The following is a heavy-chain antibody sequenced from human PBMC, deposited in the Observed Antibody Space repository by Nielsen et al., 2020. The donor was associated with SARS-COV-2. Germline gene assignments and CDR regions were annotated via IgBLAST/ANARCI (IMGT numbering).Heavy chain of an antibody. D-gene: IGHD3-3*01. CDR2: IYHSGST. V-gene: IGHV4-59*04. Sequence: SETLSLTCTVSGGSISSYYWGWIRQPPGKGLEWIGSIYHSGSTYYNPSLKSRVTMSVDTSKNQFSLRLSSVTAADTAVYYCASRFFLDYWGQGTLVTVSS. CDR3: ASRFFLDY. CDR1: GGSISSYY. J-gene: IGHJ4*02.